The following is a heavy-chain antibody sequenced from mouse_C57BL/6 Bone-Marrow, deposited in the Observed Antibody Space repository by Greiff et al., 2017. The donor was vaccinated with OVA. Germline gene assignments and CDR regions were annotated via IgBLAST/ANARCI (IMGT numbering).Heavy chain of an antibody. Sequence: VQLVESGPELVKPGASVKISCKASGYAFSSSWLNWVKQRPGKGLEWIGRIYPGDGDTNYNGKFKGKATLTADKSSSTAYMQLSRLTSEDSAVYFCARLGATMVTTRSYYAMDYWGQGTSVTVSS. CDR2: IYPGDGDT. CDR3: ARLGATMVTTRSYYAMDY. J-gene: IGHJ4*01. CDR1: GYAFSSSW. D-gene: IGHD2-2*01. V-gene: IGHV1-82*01.